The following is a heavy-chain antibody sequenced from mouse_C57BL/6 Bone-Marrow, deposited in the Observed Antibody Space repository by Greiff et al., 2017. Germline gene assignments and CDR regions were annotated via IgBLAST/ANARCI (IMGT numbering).Heavy chain of an antibody. Sequence: VQLQQPGAELVKPGASVKMSCKASGYTFTSYWITWVKQRPGQGLEWIGDFYPGSGSTNYNEKFKGKATLTVDTSSSTAYMQLSRLTSEDSAVYYCARWGQRHGAMDYWGQGTTVTGSA. D-gene: IGHD3-3*01. J-gene: IGHJ4*01. CDR2: FYPGSGST. CDR1: GYTFTSYW. CDR3: ARWGQRHGAMDY. V-gene: IGHV1-55*01.